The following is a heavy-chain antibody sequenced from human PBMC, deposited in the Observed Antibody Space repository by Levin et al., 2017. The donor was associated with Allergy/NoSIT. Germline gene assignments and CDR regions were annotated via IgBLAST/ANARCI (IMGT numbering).Heavy chain of an antibody. CDR1: GFTFSSYA. CDR3: VGGATLTADY. J-gene: IGHJ4*02. Sequence: LSLTCAASGFTFSSYAMHWVRQAPGKGLEWVAVISYDGSNKYYADSVKGRFTISRDNSKNTLYLQMNSLRAEDTAVYYCVGGATLTADYWGQGTLVTVSS. D-gene: IGHD1-26*01. V-gene: IGHV3-30*04. CDR2: ISYDGSNK.